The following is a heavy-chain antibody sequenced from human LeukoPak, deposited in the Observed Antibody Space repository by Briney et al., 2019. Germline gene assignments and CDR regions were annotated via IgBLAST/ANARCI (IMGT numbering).Heavy chain of an antibody. CDR3: ARGGDGYNVYYFDY. J-gene: IGHJ4*02. CDR1: GGSISSYY. D-gene: IGHD5-24*01. CDR2: IYYSGST. V-gene: IGHV4-59*08. Sequence: LETLSLTCTVSGGSISSYYWSWIRQPPGKGLEWIGYIYYSGSTNYNPSLKSRVTISVDTSKNQFSLKLSSVTAADTAVYYCARGGDGYNVYYFDYWGQGTLVTVSS.